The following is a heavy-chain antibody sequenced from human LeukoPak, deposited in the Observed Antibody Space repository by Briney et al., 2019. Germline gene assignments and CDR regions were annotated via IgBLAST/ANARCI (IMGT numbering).Heavy chain of an antibody. J-gene: IGHJ6*03. D-gene: IGHD3-10*01. CDR1: GGSISSGGYY. Sequence: RPSETLSLTCTVSGGSISSGGYYWSWIRQHPGKGLEWIGYIYYSGSTYYNPSLKSRVTISVDTSKNQFSLKLSSVTAADTAVYYCASTSGGYYGSGSYGYYYYMDVWGKGTTVTVSS. CDR2: IYYSGST. CDR3: ASTSGGYYGSGSYGYYYYMDV. V-gene: IGHV4-31*03.